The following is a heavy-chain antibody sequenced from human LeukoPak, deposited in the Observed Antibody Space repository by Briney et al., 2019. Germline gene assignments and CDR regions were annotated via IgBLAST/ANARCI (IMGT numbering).Heavy chain of an antibody. V-gene: IGHV3-23*01. CDR1: GFTFYDYA. CDR2: ISYTGGST. J-gene: IGHJ6*03. CDR3: AKDDERFYYCMDV. Sequence: GGSLRLSCEASGFTFYDYAMSWVRQAPGKGLEWVSTISYTGGSTYFADSVKGRFTISRDNSKNTLYLQMNSLRAEDTALYYCAKDDERFYYCMDVWGKGTTVTVSS.